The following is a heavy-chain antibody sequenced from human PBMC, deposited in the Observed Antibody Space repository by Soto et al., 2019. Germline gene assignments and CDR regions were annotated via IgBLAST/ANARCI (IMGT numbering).Heavy chain of an antibody. Sequence: GGSLRLSCAASGFTFSSYAMSWVRQAPGKGLEWVSAISGSGGSTYYADSAKGRFTISRDNSKNTLYLQMNSLRAEDTAVYYCARDLEEAAGTYWFDPWGQGTLVTVSS. CDR3: ARDLEEAAGTYWFDP. D-gene: IGHD6-13*01. CDR2: ISGSGGST. V-gene: IGHV3-23*01. CDR1: GFTFSSYA. J-gene: IGHJ5*02.